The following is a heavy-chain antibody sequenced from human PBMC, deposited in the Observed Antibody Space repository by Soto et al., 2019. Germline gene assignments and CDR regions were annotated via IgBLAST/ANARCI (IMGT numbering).Heavy chain of an antibody. D-gene: IGHD1-20*01. Sequence: PAETLSLTCTVSGGSTSRTTYYWGWVRQSPGKGLEWIGSIYYGGSTYYNPSLKSRVTISVDTSKSQLSLKLRSVTAADTAVYYCALGRGYNWNEYYFDYWGQGTLVTVSS. CDR1: GGSTSRTTYY. J-gene: IGHJ4*02. V-gene: IGHV4-39*01. CDR2: IYYGGST. CDR3: ALGRGYNWNEYYFDY.